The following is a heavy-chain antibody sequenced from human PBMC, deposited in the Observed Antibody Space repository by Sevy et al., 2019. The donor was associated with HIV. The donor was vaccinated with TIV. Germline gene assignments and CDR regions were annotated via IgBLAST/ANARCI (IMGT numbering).Heavy chain of an antibody. CDR1: GFTFSNAW. CDR3: TTDNDWNDGVDY. D-gene: IGHD1-1*01. J-gene: IGHJ4*02. V-gene: IGHV3-15*01. Sequence: GGSLRLSCAASGFTFSNAWMSWVRQAPGKGLEWVGRIKSKTDGGTTDYAAPVKGRFTISRDDSKNTLYLQMNSLKTEDTAVYYCTTDNDWNDGVDYWGQGTLVTVSS. CDR2: IKSKTDGGTT.